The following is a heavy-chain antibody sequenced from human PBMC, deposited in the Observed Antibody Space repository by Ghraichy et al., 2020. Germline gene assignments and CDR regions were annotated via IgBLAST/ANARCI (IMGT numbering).Heavy chain of an antibody. V-gene: IGHV3-30*18. CDR3: SKEVHSSSYGCYFED. J-gene: IGHJ4*02. CDR2: ISYGGNVA. CDR1: GFMFSNYG. D-gene: IGHD3-16*01. Sequence: GSLRLSCAASGFMFSNYGMHWFRQAPGKGLEWVAVISYGGNVALYAGSVQGRFTISRDSSKNTVFLQMNSLRPEDTAVYYCSKEVHSSSYGCYFEDWGQGVLGNVSS.